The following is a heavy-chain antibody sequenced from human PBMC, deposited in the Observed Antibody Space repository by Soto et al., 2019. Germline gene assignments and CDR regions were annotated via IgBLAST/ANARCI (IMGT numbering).Heavy chain of an antibody. V-gene: IGHV3-49*03. D-gene: IGHD6-19*01. CDR2: IRSKAYGGTT. CDR1: GFTFGDYA. Sequence: GGSLRLSCTASGFTFGDYAMSWFRQAPGKGLEWVGFIRSKAYGGTTEYAASVKGRFTISRDDSKSIAYLQMNSLKTEDTAVYYCTRLYSSGWYGSDFDYWGQGTLVTVSS. J-gene: IGHJ4*02. CDR3: TRLYSSGWYGSDFDY.